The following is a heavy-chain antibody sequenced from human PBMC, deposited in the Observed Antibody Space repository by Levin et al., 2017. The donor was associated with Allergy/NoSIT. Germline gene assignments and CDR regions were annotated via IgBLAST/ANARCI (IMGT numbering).Heavy chain of an antibody. J-gene: IGHJ1*01. CDR3: ERGRVGAHH. D-gene: IGHD2-15*01. CDR2: VSPTSGKT. CDR1: GYNFSNYD. V-gene: IGHV1-8*01. Sequence: PEASVKVSCQASGYNFSNYDVSWVRQAAGQGLEWMGWVSPTSGKTGYAEKFQGRVTMSGDTSTRSAYLELNSLRSDDTAIYFWERGRVGAHHWGQGTLVTVSS.